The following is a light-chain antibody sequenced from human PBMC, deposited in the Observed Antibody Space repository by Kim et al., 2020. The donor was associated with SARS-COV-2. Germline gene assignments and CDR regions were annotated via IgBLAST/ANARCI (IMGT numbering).Light chain of an antibody. CDR3: AAWDDSLNAWV. J-gene: IGLJ3*02. CDR1: TSNIGTNA. Sequence: QSVLTQPPSASGTPGQRVTISCSGSTSNIGTNAVNWYQQLPGTAPQLLIYSNNQRPSGVPDRFSGSKSGTSASLAISGLQSEDEADYYCAAWDDSLNAWVFGGGTKVTVL. V-gene: IGLV1-44*01. CDR2: SNN.